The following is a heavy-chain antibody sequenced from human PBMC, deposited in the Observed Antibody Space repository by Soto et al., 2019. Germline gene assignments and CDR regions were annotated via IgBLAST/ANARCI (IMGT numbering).Heavy chain of an antibody. D-gene: IGHD3-10*01. CDR3: ARSDPITMVRGVILYYFDY. Sequence: QVQLVQSGAEVKKPGSSVKVSCKASGGTFSSYAISWVRQAPGQGLEWMGGIIPIFGTANYAQKFQGRVTITEDESTSTAYMELSSLRSEDTAVYYCARSDPITMVRGVILYYFDYWGQGTLVTVSS. J-gene: IGHJ4*02. V-gene: IGHV1-69*01. CDR2: IIPIFGTA. CDR1: GGTFSSYA.